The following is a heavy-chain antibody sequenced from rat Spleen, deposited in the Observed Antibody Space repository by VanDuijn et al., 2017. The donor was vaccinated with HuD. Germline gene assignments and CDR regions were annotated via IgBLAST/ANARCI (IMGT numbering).Heavy chain of an antibody. CDR2: ISYGDSSGHSGT. Sequence: EVQLVESGGGLVQPGRSMQLSCAASGFTFSNYDMAWVRQAPTKGLEWVATISYGDSSGHSGTYYRDSVRGRFTISRDDAKSTLSLQMDSLRSEDTATYYCARRHYGYTDYFDYWGQGVMVTVSS. J-gene: IGHJ2*01. CDR1: GFTFSNYD. D-gene: IGHD1-9*01. CDR3: ARRHYGYTDYFDY. V-gene: IGHV5-25*01.